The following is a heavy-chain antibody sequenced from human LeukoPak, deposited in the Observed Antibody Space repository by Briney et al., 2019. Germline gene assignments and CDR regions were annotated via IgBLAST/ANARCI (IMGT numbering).Heavy chain of an antibody. CDR3: ARAGPNWRIDY. J-gene: IGHJ4*02. CDR1: GFTFSTYW. D-gene: IGHD1-20*01. CDR2: LSGDGSST. Sequence: GGSLRLSCVASGFTFSTYWMHWVRQAPGKGLLWVSRLSGDGSSTRFADSLKGRFTISRDNAKNTLYLQMNSLRPEDTAVYYCARAGPNWRIDYWGQGTLVTVSS. V-gene: IGHV3-74*01.